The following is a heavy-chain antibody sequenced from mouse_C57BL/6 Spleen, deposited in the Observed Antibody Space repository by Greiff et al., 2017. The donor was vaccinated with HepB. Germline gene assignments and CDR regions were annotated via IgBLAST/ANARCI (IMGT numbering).Heavy chain of an antibody. CDR3: ARVAVIGGYFFYFDY. CDR1: GYSITSGYY. V-gene: IGHV3-6*01. D-gene: IGHD2-3*01. J-gene: IGHJ2*01. CDR2: ISYDGSN. Sequence: ESGPGLVKPSQSLSLTCSVTGYSITSGYYWNWIRQFPGNKLEWMGYISYDGSNNYNPSLKNRISITRDTSKNQFFLKLNSVTTEDTATYYCARVAVIGGYFFYFDYWGQGTTLTVSS.